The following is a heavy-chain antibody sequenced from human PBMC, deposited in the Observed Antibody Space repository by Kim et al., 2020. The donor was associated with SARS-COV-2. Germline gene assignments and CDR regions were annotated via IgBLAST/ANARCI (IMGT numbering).Heavy chain of an antibody. J-gene: IGHJ6*02. CDR2: ISGYNGNT. V-gene: IGHV1-18*01. CDR3: ARGGGLDV. D-gene: IGHD3-10*01. CDR1: GYTFTTHT. Sequence: VKVSCKASGYTFTTHTISWVRQAPGQGLECMGWISGYNGNTNYAQKFRGRVTMTTDTSTSTAYMEVRSLRSDDTAVYYCARGGGLDVWGQGTTVNVS.